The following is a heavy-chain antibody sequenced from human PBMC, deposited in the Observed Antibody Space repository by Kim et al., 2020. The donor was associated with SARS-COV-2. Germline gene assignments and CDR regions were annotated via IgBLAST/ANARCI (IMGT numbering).Heavy chain of an antibody. J-gene: IGHJ4*02. CDR2: ISRDGGDS. D-gene: IGHD6-19*01. CDR3: AQGRQWLIII. Sequence: GGSLRLSCVTSGFNLDYYAIHWVRQLPGKGLEWVSLISRDGGDSYYADSVKGRFTISRDNSKKSVNLQMDSLRAEDTAFYYCAQGRQWLIIIWGQGTQVTVSS. CDR1: GFNLDYYA. V-gene: IGHV3-43*02.